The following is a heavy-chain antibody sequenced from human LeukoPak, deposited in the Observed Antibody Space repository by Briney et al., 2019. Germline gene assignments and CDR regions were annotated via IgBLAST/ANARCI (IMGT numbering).Heavy chain of an antibody. CDR3: ARSYRRDGYKPTIDY. J-gene: IGHJ4*02. CDR2: INPNSGGT. D-gene: IGHD5-12*01. Sequence: GASVKVSCKASGYTFTGYYMHWVRQAPGQRLEWMGWINPNSGGTNYAQKFQGRVTMTRDTSISTAYMELSRLRSDDTAVYYCARSYRRDGYKPTIDYWGQGTLVTVSS. V-gene: IGHV1-2*02. CDR1: GYTFTGYY.